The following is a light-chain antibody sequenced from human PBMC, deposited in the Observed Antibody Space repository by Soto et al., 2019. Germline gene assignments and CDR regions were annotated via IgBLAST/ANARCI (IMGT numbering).Light chain of an antibody. CDR2: AAS. J-gene: IGKJ3*01. V-gene: IGKV1-39*01. Sequence: DIQMTHSPSSLAASVVDIFTITCGASQSISSCGNWYQQKLGKATNLLIYAASSLQSGVSSRFSGSGSGTDFTHTISSLQPEDFATYHCQQSYSTPLTFGPGTKVDIK. CDR3: QQSYSTPLT. CDR1: QSISSC.